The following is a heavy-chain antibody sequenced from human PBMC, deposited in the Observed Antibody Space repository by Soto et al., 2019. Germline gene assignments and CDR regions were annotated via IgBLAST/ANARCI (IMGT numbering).Heavy chain of an antibody. CDR2: IWYDGSNK. J-gene: IGHJ5*02. Sequence: GSLRLSCAASGFTFSSYGMHWVRQAPVKGLEWVAVIWYDGSNKYYADSVKGRFTISRDNSKNTLYLQMNSLRAEDTAVYYCARDGGCRDGYTVGCNWFDPWGQGNLVTVYS. CDR3: ARDGGCRDGYTVGCNWFDP. V-gene: IGHV3-33*01. CDR1: GFTFSSYG. D-gene: IGHD5-12*01.